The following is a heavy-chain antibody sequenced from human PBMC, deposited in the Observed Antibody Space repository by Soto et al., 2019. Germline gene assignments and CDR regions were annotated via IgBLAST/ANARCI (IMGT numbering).Heavy chain of an antibody. CDR3: AKDPSGRVLWFGESYPDY. V-gene: IGHV3-23*01. CDR2: ISGSGGST. CDR1: GFTFSSYA. D-gene: IGHD3-10*01. J-gene: IGHJ4*02. Sequence: GGSLRLSCAASGFTFSSYAMSWVRQAPGKGLEWVSAISGSGGSTYYADSVKGRFTISRDNSKNTLYLQMNSLRAEDTAVYYCAKDPSGRVLWFGESYPDYWGQGPLVTVSS.